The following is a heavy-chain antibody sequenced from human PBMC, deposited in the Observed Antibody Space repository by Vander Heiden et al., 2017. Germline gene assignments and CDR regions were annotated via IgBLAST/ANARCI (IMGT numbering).Heavy chain of an antibody. CDR3: ARVVGATTPDWYFDL. V-gene: IGHV3-11*01. CDR2: ISSSGSTI. Sequence: QVQLVESGGGLVKPGGSLKPPCAASGFTFSDDYMSWIRQARGKGLEWVSYISSSGSTIYYADSVKGRFTISRDNAKNSLYLQMNSLRAEDTAVYYCARVVGATTPDWYFDLWGRGTLVTVSS. J-gene: IGHJ2*01. D-gene: IGHD1-26*01. CDR1: GFTFSDDY.